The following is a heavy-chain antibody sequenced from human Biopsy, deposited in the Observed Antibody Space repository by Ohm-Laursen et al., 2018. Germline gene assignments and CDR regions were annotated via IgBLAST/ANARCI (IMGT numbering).Heavy chain of an antibody. V-gene: IGHV1-69*06. Sequence: SSVKVSCKVIGGTFSASGISWVRLAPGHGLEFVGGIIPIFQTTHYAQSFQGRVTIVADKSTSTAYMDLSSLRSDDTAIYYCAAVRGLVWFGELIAWGQGTLVTVSS. CDR1: GGTFSASG. CDR3: AAVRGLVWFGELIA. J-gene: IGHJ5*02. D-gene: IGHD3-10*01. CDR2: IIPIFQTT.